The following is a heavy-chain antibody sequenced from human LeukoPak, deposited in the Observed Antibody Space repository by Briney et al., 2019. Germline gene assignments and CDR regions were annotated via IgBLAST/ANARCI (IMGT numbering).Heavy chain of an antibody. D-gene: IGHD2-15*01. J-gene: IGHJ5*01. V-gene: IGHV3-74*01. CDR3: ALAGYQMDWFDS. Sequence: GGSLRLSCAASGFTFSSYWMHWVRQAPGKGLVWVSRIKTDGSTTNYADSVKGRFTISRDNAKNTLYLQMNSLRAEDTAVYYCALAGYQMDWFDSWGQGTLVTVSS. CDR1: GFTFSSYW. CDR2: IKTDGSTT.